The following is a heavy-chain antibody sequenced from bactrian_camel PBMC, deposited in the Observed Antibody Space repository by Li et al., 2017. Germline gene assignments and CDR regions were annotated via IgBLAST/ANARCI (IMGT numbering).Heavy chain of an antibody. CDR1: GFFFSSYY. J-gene: IGHJ7*01. D-gene: IGHD8*01. Sequence: VQLVESGGDLVQPGGSLRLSCAASGFFFSSYYMSWVRQSPGKGLEWISTVLGSSGPGTYYADPLKGRFTISRDYAKNMLYLQLDTLKFEDTATYYCTKHPDGDWNYGMDYWGKGTQVTVS. CDR2: LGSSGPGT. V-gene: IGHV3S40*01.